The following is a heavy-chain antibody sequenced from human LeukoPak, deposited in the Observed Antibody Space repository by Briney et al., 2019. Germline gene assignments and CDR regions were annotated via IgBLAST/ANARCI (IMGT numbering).Heavy chain of an antibody. CDR3: ARGLVDTAMVAIDY. J-gene: IGHJ4*02. V-gene: IGHV4-4*02. Sequence: GSLRLSCAASGFTFGNNYAMNWVRQAPGKGLEWIGEINHSGSTNYNPSLKSRVTISVDTSKNQFSLKLSSVTAADTAVYYCARGLVDTAMVAIDYWGQGTLVTVSS. D-gene: IGHD5-18*01. CDR1: GFTFGNNYA. CDR2: INHSGST.